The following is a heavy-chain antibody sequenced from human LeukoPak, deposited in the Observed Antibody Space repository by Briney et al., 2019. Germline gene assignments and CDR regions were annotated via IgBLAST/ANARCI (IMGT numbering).Heavy chain of an antibody. CDR3: ARDREAVRQSHYHYYMDV. D-gene: IGHD6-6*01. CDR1: GDSISSNY. J-gene: IGHJ6*03. V-gene: IGHV4-59*01. CDR2: IHYRGRT. Sequence: SETLSLTCSVSGDSISSNYWIWIRQSPGKGLEWIGDIHYRGRTTYNPSLKSRVAMSLDTSKNQFSLRLSSVTAADTAVYYCARDREAVRQSHYHYYMDVWGKGTTVTVSS.